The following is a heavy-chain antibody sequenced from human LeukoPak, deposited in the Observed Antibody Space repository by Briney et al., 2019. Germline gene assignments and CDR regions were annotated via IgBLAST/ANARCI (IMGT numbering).Heavy chain of an antibody. V-gene: IGHV1-8*01. CDR3: ARGVTMVRGVILSSNNWFDP. CDR2: MNPNSGNT. Sequence: APVKVSCKASGYTFTSYDINWVRQATGQGLEWMGWMNPNSGNTGYAQKFQGRVTMTRNTSISTAYMELSSLRSEDTAVYYCARGVTMVRGVILSSNNWFDPWGQGTLVTVSS. CDR1: GYTFTSYD. J-gene: IGHJ5*02. D-gene: IGHD3-10*01.